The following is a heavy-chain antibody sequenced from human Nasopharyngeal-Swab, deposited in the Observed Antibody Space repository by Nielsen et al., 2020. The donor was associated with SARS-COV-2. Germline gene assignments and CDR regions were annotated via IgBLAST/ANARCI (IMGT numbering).Heavy chain of an antibody. CDR1: GFTFSSYD. CDR2: IATAGDT. D-gene: IGHD6-13*01. V-gene: IGHV3-13*01. CDR3: ARGYEVAARDDWFDP. J-gene: IGHJ5*02. Sequence: GGSLRLSCAASGFTFSSYDMHWVRQVTGKGLEWVSAIATAGDTYYAGSVKGRFTNSRENAKNSLYLQMNRLRAEDTAVYYCARGYEVAARDDWFDPWGQGTLVTVSS.